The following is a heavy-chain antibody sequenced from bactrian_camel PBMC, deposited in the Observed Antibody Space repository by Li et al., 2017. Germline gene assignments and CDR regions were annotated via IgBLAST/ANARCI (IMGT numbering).Heavy chain of an antibody. J-gene: IGHJ4*01. CDR2: INSRNST. V-gene: IGHV3S1*01. D-gene: IGHD2*01. CDR3: AKGACSGVNSCRE. Sequence: HVQLVESGGGSAQTGGSLNLTCVASGDMYRNTYLMAWFRQAPGKGLEWISRINSRNSTYYPQSVKGRFTISRDNAKNTVYLQLDSLETDDTAMYYCAKGACSGVNSCRERGQGTQVTVS. CDR1: GDMYRNTYL.